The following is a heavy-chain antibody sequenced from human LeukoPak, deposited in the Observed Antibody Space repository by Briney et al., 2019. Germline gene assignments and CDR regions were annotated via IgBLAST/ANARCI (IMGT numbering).Heavy chain of an antibody. CDR2: ISYDGSNK. Sequence: GGSLRLSCAASGFTFSSYGMHWVRQAPGKGLEWVAVISYDGSNKYYADSVKVRFTISRDNSKNTLYLQMNSLRAEDTAVYYCAKDRAVAGNYYGMDVWGQGTTVTVSS. CDR3: AKDRAVAGNYYGMDV. J-gene: IGHJ6*02. D-gene: IGHD6-19*01. CDR1: GFTFSSYG. V-gene: IGHV3-30*18.